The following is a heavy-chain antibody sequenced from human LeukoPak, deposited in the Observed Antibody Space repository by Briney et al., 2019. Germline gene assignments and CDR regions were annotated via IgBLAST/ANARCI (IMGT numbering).Heavy chain of an antibody. J-gene: IGHJ4*02. CDR1: GGSISSYY. V-gene: IGHV4-4*07. CDR3: ARHRSSSGWYALDY. Sequence: PSETLSLTCTVSGGSISSYYWSWIRQPAGKGLEWIGRIYTSGSTNYNPSLKSRVTISVDTSKNQFSLKLSSVTAADTAVYYCARHRSSSGWYALDYWGQGTLVTVSS. D-gene: IGHD6-19*01. CDR2: IYTSGST.